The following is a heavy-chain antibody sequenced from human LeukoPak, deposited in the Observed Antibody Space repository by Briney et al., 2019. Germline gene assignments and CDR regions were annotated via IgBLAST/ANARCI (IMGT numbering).Heavy chain of an antibody. J-gene: IGHJ5*02. CDR1: GGSISSYY. CDR3: ARDGFRRNYDILPGFHGWFDP. D-gene: IGHD3-9*01. Sequence: SETLSLTCTVSGGSISSYYWSWIRQPPGKGLEWIGYIYYSGSTNYNPSLKSRVTISVDTSKNQLSLKLSSVTAADTAVYYCARDGFRRNYDILPGFHGWFDPWGQGTLVTVSS. CDR2: IYYSGST. V-gene: IGHV4-59*01.